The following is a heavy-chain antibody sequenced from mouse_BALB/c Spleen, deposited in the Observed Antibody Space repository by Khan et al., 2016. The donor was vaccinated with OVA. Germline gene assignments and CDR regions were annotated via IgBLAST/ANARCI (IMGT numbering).Heavy chain of an antibody. V-gene: IGHV1-4*01. CDR1: GYTFTSYT. CDR3: ARKSTRASS. J-gene: IGHJ2*01. CDR2: INPSSGYT. Sequence: QVQLKQSGAELVKPGASVKMSCKASGYTFTSYTMHWVKQRPGQGLEWIGYINPSSGYTKYNQKFKDKATLTADKSSSTAYMQLSSLTSEDSAVYYCARKSTRASSWCQGTTLTVSS. D-gene: IGHD3-1*01.